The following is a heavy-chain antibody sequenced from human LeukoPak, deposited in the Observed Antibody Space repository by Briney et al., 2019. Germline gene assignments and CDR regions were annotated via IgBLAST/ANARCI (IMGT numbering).Heavy chain of an antibody. CDR3: ARDRANYYDSSGLYP. J-gene: IGHJ5*02. V-gene: IGHV3-33*01. D-gene: IGHD3-22*01. CDR2: IWYDGSNK. Sequence: PGRSLRLSCAASGFTFSSYGMHWVRQAPGKGLEWVAVIWYDGSNKYYADSVKGRFTISRDNSKNTLYLQMNSLRAEDTAVYYCARDRANYYDSSGLYPWGQGTLVTVSS. CDR1: GFTFSSYG.